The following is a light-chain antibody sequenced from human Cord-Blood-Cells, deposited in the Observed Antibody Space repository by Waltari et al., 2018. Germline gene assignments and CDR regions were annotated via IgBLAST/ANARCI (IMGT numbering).Light chain of an antibody. J-gene: IGLJ2*01. V-gene: IGLV2-23*03. Sequence: QSALTQPASVSGSPGQSITISCTGTSSDVGSYNLVSWYQQHPGKAPKLMNYEGSKLPSGVSNRFSGSKSGNTASLTISGLQAEDEADYYCCSYAGSSTFRVFGGGTKLTVL. CDR1: SSDVGSYNL. CDR2: EGS. CDR3: CSYAGSSTFRV.